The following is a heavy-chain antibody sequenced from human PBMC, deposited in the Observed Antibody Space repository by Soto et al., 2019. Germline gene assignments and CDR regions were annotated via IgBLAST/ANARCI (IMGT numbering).Heavy chain of an antibody. CDR1: GFTFSSHA. D-gene: IGHD4-17*01. Sequence: GGSLRLSCSASGFTFSSHAMHWVRQAAGKGLEYVSAISSNGGSTYYADSLKGRFTISRENSKNTLYLQMSSLRAEDTAVYYCVKESNGDPTFDYWGQGTLVTVSS. CDR3: VKESNGDPTFDY. V-gene: IGHV3-64D*06. CDR2: ISSNGGST. J-gene: IGHJ4*02.